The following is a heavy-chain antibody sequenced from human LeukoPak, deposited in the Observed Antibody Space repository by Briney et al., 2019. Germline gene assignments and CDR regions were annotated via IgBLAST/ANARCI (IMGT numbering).Heavy chain of an antibody. J-gene: IGHJ4*02. CDR2: IYRDGSS. D-gene: IGHD3-22*01. Sequence: GGSLRLSCVASGLSVSSNYMSWVRQAPGKGLEWVSVIYRDGSSYYAESVKGRFTISRDNSKNTLYIQMNSLRAEDTAVYYCARNRGATGYYWVDYWGQGTLVSVSS. CDR1: GLSVSSNY. CDR3: ARNRGATGYYWVDY. V-gene: IGHV3-66*01.